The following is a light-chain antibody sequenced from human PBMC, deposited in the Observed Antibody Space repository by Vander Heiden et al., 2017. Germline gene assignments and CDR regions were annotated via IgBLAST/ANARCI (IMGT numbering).Light chain of an antibody. J-gene: IGKJ1*01. Sequence: VMTQSPAPLSVSPGEGATLSCRASQSVSSDLAWYQQKPGQAPRLLIYGASTRATGIPARFSGSGSGTEFTLTISSLQSEDFAVYYCQQYNNWPPWTFGQGTKVEIK. V-gene: IGKV3-15*01. CDR3: QQYNNWPPWT. CDR1: QSVSSD. CDR2: GAS.